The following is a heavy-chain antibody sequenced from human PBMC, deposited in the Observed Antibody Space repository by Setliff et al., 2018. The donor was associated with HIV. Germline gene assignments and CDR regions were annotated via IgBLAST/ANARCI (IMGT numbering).Heavy chain of an antibody. CDR1: GGSISSSNYY. CDR2: IYYSGST. V-gene: IGHV4-39*01. D-gene: IGHD1-26*01. Sequence: LSLTCTVSGGSISSSNYYWGWIHQPPGKGLEWIGSIYYSGSTYYNPSLKSRATISVDTSKNQISLKLSSVTAADTAVYYCARRGLVGAPTSFVFDYWGQGALVTVSS. CDR3: ARRGLVGAPTSFVFDY. J-gene: IGHJ4*02.